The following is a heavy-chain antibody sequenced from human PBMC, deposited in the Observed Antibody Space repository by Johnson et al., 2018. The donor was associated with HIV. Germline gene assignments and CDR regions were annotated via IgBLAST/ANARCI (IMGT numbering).Heavy chain of an antibody. CDR2: TSWNSGST. Sequence: VQLVESGGGLVQPGRSLRLSCAASGFTFDDYAMHWVRQAPGKGLEWVSGTSWNSGSTGYADSVKGRVTISRDNAKNSLYLQMNSLRAEDTALYYCARTEYFGWDRSHAFDIWGQGTMVTVSS. J-gene: IGHJ3*02. CDR3: ARTEYFGWDRSHAFDI. D-gene: IGHD3-9*01. V-gene: IGHV3-9*01. CDR1: GFTFDDYA.